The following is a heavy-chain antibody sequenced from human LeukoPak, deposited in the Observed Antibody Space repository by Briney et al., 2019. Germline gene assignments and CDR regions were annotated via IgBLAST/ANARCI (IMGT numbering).Heavy chain of an antibody. J-gene: IGHJ5*02. Sequence: SETLSLTCAVSGYSISSGHYWGWIRQPPGKGLEWIGSIYHSGSTYYNPSLKSRVTISVDTSKNQFSLKLSSVTAADTAVYYCAREWISGYNWFDPWGQGTLVTVSS. D-gene: IGHD5-12*01. CDR3: AREWISGYNWFDP. V-gene: IGHV4-38-2*02. CDR2: IYHSGST. CDR1: GYSISSGHY.